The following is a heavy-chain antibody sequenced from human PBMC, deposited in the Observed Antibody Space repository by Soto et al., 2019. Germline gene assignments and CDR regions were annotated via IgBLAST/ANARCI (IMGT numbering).Heavy chain of an antibody. CDR2: IYYSGST. V-gene: IGHV4-59*01. D-gene: IGHD3-3*01. J-gene: IGHJ5*02. CDR1: GSSISSYY. Sequence: SETLSLTCTVSGSSISSYYWSWIRQPPGKGLEWIGYIYYSGSTNYNPSLKSRVTISVDTSKNQFSLKLSSVTAADTAVYYCARVGLRFLEWPSGWFDPWGQGTLVTVSS. CDR3: ARVGLRFLEWPSGWFDP.